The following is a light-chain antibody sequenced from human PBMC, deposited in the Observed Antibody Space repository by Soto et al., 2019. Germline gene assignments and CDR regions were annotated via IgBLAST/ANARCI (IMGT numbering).Light chain of an antibody. CDR1: SSDVGGYNY. CDR3: SSYTSSRALLYV. Sequence: QSALTQPASVSWSPGQSITISCTGTSSDVGGYNYVSWYQQHPGKAHKLMIYDVSNRPSGVSDRVSGSKSGSTASLTISGLQAEDEADYYCSSYTSSRALLYVFGTGTKVTVL. J-gene: IGLJ1*01. V-gene: IGLV2-14*01. CDR2: DVS.